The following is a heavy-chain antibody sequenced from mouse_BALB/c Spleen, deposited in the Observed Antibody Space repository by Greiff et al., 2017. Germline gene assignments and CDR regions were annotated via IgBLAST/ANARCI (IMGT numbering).Heavy chain of an antibody. J-gene: IGHJ2*01. V-gene: IGHV7-3*02. D-gene: IGHD4-1*01. CDR3: ARDGLGFFDY. CDR2: IRNKANGYTT. CDR1: GFTFTDYY. Sequence: VQLKESGGGLVQPGGSLRLSCATSGFTFTDYYMSWVRQPPGKALEWLGFIRNKANGYTTEYSASVKGRFTISRDNSQSILYLQMNTLRAEDSATYYCARDGLGFFDYWGQGTTLTVSS.